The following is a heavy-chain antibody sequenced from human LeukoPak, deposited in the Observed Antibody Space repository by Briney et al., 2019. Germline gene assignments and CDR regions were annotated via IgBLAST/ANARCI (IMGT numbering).Heavy chain of an antibody. CDR3: AREKDEITIFGVVYYFDY. CDR1: RFTFSDYY. J-gene: IGHJ4*02. CDR2: ISSSGSTI. V-gene: IGHV3-11*04. D-gene: IGHD3-3*01. Sequence: GGSLRLSCAASRFTFSDYYMSWIRQAPGKGLEWVSYISSSGSTIYYADSVKGRFTISRDNAKNSLYLQMNSLRAEDTAVYYCAREKDEITIFGVVYYFDYWGQGTLVTVSS.